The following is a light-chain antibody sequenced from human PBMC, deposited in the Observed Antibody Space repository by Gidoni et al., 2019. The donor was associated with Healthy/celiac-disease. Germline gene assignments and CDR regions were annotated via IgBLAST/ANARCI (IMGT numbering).Light chain of an antibody. CDR1: QSVSSSY. V-gene: IGKV3-20*01. J-gene: IGKJ2*01. CDR2: GAS. Sequence: IVLTQSPGTLSLSPGERATLSCRASQSVSSSYLAWYQQTPGQAPRLLIYGASSTATGIPDRFSGSGSGTDFTLTISRLEPEDFAVYYCQQYGSSPPYTFGQXTKLEIK. CDR3: QQYGSSPPYT.